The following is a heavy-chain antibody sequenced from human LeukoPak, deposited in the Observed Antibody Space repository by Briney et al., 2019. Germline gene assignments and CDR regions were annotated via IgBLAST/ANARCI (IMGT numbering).Heavy chain of an antibody. CDR2: IYYSGST. V-gene: IGHV4-39*01. Sequence: SETLSLTCTVSGGSISSSSYYWGWIRQPPGKGLEWIGSIYYSGSTYYNPSLKSRVTISVDTSKNQFSLKLSSVTAADTAVYYCASSWGQQLYFQHWGQAPWSPSPQ. J-gene: IGHJ1*01. D-gene: IGHD6-13*01. CDR1: GGSISSSSYY. CDR3: ASSWGQQLYFQH.